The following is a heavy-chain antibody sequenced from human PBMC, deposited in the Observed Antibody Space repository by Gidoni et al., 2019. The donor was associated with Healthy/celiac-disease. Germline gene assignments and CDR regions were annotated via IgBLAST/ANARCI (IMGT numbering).Heavy chain of an antibody. Sequence: EVQLVESGGGLVQPGGSLRLSCAASGFTFSSYAMSWVRPAPGKGLGWVSAISGSGGSTYYADSVKGRFTISRDNSKNTLYLQMNSLRAEDTAVYYCAKDLEGYYYYGMDVWGQGTTVTVSS. CDR3: AKDLEGYYYYGMDV. V-gene: IGHV3-23*04. CDR2: ISGSGGST. J-gene: IGHJ6*02. CDR1: GFTFSSYA.